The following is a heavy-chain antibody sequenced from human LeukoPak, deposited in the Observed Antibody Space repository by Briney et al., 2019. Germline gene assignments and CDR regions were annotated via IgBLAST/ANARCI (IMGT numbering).Heavy chain of an antibody. V-gene: IGHV3-21*01. CDR3: ARGIKYSYASSDY. CDR2: ISSSSSYI. D-gene: IGHD5-18*01. J-gene: IGHJ4*02. Sequence: KPGGSLRLSCAAYGFTFSSYSMNWVRQAPGKGLEWVSSISSSSSYIYYADSVKGRFTISRDNAKNSLYLQMNSLRAEDTAVYYCARGIKYSYASSDYWGQGTLVTVSS. CDR1: GFTFSSYS.